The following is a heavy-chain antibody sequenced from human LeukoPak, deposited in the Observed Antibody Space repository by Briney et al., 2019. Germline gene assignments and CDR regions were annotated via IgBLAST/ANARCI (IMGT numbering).Heavy chain of an antibody. CDR1: GFTFSSYG. D-gene: IGHD1-26*01. CDR2: ISYDGSNK. CDR3: AKDSWELLYYFDY. Sequence: GRSLRLSCAASGFTFSSYGMHWVRQAPGKGLEWVAVISYDGSNKYYADSVKGRFTISRDNSKNTLYLQMNSLRAEDTAVYYCAKDSWELLYYFDYWGQGTLVTVSS. J-gene: IGHJ4*02. V-gene: IGHV3-30*18.